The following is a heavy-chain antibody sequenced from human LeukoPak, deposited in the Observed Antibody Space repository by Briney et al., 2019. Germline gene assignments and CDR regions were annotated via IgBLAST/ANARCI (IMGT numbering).Heavy chain of an antibody. J-gene: IGHJ4*02. D-gene: IGHD3-10*01. CDR3: VKTSGARFDY. Sequence: SQTLSLTCAISGDSVSSNNAACNWIRQSPSRGLEWLGRTYYRSQWYFDYALSVKSRIILSPDTSKNQVSLQLDSVSPEDTAVYYCVKTSGARFDYWGQGTLVTVSS. CDR1: GDSVSSNNAA. V-gene: IGHV6-1*01. CDR2: TYYRSQWYF.